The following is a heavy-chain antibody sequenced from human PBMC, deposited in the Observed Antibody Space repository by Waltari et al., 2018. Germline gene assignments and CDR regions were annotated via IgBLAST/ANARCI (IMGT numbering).Heavy chain of an antibody. D-gene: IGHD2-15*01. Sequence: QVQLVESGGGVVQPGRSLRLSCAASGFTFSSYAMHWVRQAPGKGLEWVAVISYDGSNKYYADSVKGRFTISRDNSKNTLYLQRNSMRGEDTAVYYCARARYCSGGSCSPYYYYYYGMDVWGQGTTVTVAS. V-gene: IGHV3-30-3*01. J-gene: IGHJ6*02. CDR3: ARARYCSGGSCSPYYYYYYGMDV. CDR2: ISYDGSNK. CDR1: GFTFSSYA.